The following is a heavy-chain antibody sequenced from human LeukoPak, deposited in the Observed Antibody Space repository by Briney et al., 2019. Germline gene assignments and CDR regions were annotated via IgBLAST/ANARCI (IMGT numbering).Heavy chain of an antibody. D-gene: IGHD3-22*01. J-gene: IGHJ4*02. CDR1: GFSVSEYY. CDR3: AIGLHLDSSGSLYY. Sequence: GGSLRLSCAASGFSVSEYYVTWVRQAPGKGLEWISYITRENWIYYSDSVKGRFTISRDHAKNSVYLEMNSLRADDTAVYYCAIGLHLDSSGSLYYWGRGTLVTVSS. V-gene: IGHV3-69-1*01. CDR2: ITRENWI.